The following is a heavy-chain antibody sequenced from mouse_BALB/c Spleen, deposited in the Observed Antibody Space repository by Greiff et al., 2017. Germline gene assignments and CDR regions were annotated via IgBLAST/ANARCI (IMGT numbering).Heavy chain of an antibody. CDR1: GYTFTSYY. Sequence: VQRVESGAELVKPGASVKLSCKASGYTFTSYYMYWVKQRPGQGLEWIGEINPSNGGTNFNEKFKSKATLTVDKSYSTAYMQLSSLTSEDSAVYYCTRDRYDVSYAMDYWGQGTSVTVSS. CDR3: TRDRYDVSYAMDY. V-gene: IGHV1S81*02. CDR2: INPSNGGT. D-gene: IGHD2-14*01. J-gene: IGHJ4*01.